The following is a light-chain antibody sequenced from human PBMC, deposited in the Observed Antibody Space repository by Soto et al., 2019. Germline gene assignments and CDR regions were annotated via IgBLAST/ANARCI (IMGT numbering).Light chain of an antibody. CDR3: QQSNNWPRT. Sequence: EIVMTQSPATLSVSPGERATLSCRASQSVSSNLAWYQQKPGQAPRLLIYGASTSATGIPARFSGSGSGTEFSLTISSLQSEDFAVYYCQQSNNWPRTFGQGTKVDIK. V-gene: IGKV3-15*01. CDR1: QSVSSN. CDR2: GAS. J-gene: IGKJ1*01.